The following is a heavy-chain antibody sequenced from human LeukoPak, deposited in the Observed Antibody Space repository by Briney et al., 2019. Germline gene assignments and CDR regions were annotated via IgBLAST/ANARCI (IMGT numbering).Heavy chain of an antibody. CDR2: ITTSGRT. D-gene: IGHD3-10*01. CDR1: GLTASHNVNNA. J-gene: IGHJ4*02. CDR3: AKSHSETQRGYFDY. Sequence: GGSLRLSCAASGLTASHNVNNAMSWVRHAPGKGLEWVSGITTSGRTYYADSVEGRFTISRDNPGNTLYLRLSSLRAEDTAVYYCAKSHSETQRGYFDYWGQGTLVTVSS. V-gene: IGHV3-23*01.